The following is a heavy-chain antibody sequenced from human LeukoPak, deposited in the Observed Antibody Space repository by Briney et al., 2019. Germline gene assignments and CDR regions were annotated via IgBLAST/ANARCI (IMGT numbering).Heavy chain of an antibody. V-gene: IGHV3-30*18. Sequence: PGGSLRLSCAASGFTFSSYGMHLVRQAPGKGLEWVAVISYDGSNKYYADSVKGRFTISRDNSKNTLYLQMNSLRAEDTAVYYCAKAPSGSVTNWFDPWGQGTLVTVSS. CDR2: ISYDGSNK. CDR3: AKAPSGSVTNWFDP. J-gene: IGHJ5*02. CDR1: GFTFSSYG. D-gene: IGHD6-19*01.